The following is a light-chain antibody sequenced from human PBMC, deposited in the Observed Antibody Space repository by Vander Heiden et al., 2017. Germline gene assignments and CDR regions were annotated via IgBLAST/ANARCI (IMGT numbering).Light chain of an antibody. V-gene: IGKV3-15*01. J-gene: IGKJ1*01. CDR1: QSVSSN. CDR2: DAS. Sequence: EIVMPQSPATLSVSPGERASLSCRASQSVSSNLAWYQQKPGQAPRLLIYDASTRAIGIPARFSGSGSGTEFTLTISSLQSEDFAVYYCQQYNNWRTFGQGTKVEIK. CDR3: QQYNNWRT.